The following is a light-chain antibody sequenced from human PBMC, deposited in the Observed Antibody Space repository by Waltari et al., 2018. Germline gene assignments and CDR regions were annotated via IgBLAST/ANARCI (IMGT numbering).Light chain of an antibody. CDR2: DTS. J-gene: IGKJ4*01. Sequence: EIVLTQSPATLSLSPGERATLSCRASHTIDNLLAWYQQKPGQAPRLLIYDTSTRATGTPARFSGSGSGADFTLTISSLETEDFAVYYCLQRGNWLFGAGTMVEI. CDR1: HTIDNL. CDR3: LQRGNWL. V-gene: IGKV3-11*01.